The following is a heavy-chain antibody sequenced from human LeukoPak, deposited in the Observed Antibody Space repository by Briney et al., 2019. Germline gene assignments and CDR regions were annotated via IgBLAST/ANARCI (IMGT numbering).Heavy chain of an antibody. Sequence: GRSLRLSCAASGFTFSSYGMHWVRQAPGKGLEWVAVISYDGSNKYYADPVKGRFTISRDNSKNTLYLQMNSLRAEDTAVYYCAKVNIAAAGNDYWGQGTLVTVSS. D-gene: IGHD6-13*01. J-gene: IGHJ4*02. CDR2: ISYDGSNK. CDR3: AKVNIAAAGNDY. CDR1: GFTFSSYG. V-gene: IGHV3-30*18.